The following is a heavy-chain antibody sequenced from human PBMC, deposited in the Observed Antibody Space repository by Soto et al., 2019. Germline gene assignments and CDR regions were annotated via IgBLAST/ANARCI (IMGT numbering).Heavy chain of an antibody. CDR1: GGSVSSGSYY. CDR3: ARAPHYDILTGYYIPLYVMDV. J-gene: IGHJ6*02. Sequence: SETLSLTCTVSGGSVSSGSYYWSWIRQPPGKGLEWIGYIYYSGSTNYNPSLKSRVTISVDTSKNQFSLKLSSVTAADTAVYYCARAPHYDILTGYYIPLYVMDVWGQGTTVTV. V-gene: IGHV4-61*01. CDR2: IYYSGST. D-gene: IGHD3-9*01.